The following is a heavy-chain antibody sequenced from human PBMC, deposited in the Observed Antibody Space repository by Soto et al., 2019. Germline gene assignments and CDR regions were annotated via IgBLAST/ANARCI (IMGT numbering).Heavy chain of an antibody. V-gene: IGHV4-30-2*01. CDR2: IYYSGST. J-gene: IGHJ5*02. CDR1: GGSISSGGNS. CDR3: ARVWNSGSYSYWWCVL. Sequence: QLQLQESGSGLVKPSQTLSLTCAVSGGSISSGGNSWSWILQPPGKGLEWIGYIYYSGSTYYNPSSKSRINTSVDRSKNQVSLKGSSVTAADTAVYNCARVWNSGSYSYWWCVLWGQGTRVTNSS. D-gene: IGHD3-10*01.